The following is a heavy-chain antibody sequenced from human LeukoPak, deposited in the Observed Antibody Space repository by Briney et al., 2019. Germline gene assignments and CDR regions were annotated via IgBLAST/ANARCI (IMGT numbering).Heavy chain of an antibody. J-gene: IGHJ4*02. CDR1: GFTFDDYA. CDR2: IKWNGGST. CDR3: ARVSDSSGYYPIDY. V-gene: IGHV3-20*04. D-gene: IGHD3-22*01. Sequence: GESLRLSCAASGFTFDDYAMSWVRQAPGKGLEWVSGIKWNGGSTGYADSVKGRFTISRDNAKNSLYLQMNSLRAEDTALYYCARVSDSSGYYPIDYWGRGTLVTVSS.